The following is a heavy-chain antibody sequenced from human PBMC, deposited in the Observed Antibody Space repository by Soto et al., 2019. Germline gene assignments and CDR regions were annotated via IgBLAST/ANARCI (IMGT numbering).Heavy chain of an antibody. Sequence: ASVKVSCKASGYTFTGYYMHWVRQAPGQGLEWMGWINPNSGGTNYAQKFQGRVTMTRDTLTSTAYMELSGLTSEDTAVYYCAREPAAFDYWGLGTLVTVSS. D-gene: IGHD6-25*01. V-gene: IGHV1-2*02. CDR2: INPNSGGT. CDR1: GYTFTGYY. J-gene: IGHJ4*02. CDR3: AREPAAFDY.